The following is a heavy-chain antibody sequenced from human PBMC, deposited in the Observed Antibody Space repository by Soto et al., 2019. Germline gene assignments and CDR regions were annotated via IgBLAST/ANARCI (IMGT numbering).Heavy chain of an antibody. CDR1: GFSFSGYV. CDR2: MGFSGGSR. Sequence: EVQLLESGGGVVQPGGSLRLSCAASGFSFSGYVISWVRQAPGKGLEWVSVMGFSGGSRFYADSVKGRFTISRDISNNTVYLQMNSLRAEDTAVYYCAKSQDEMATNSMVDLWGQGTLVTVSS. CDR3: AKSQDEMATNSMVDL. D-gene: IGHD5-12*01. J-gene: IGHJ5*02. V-gene: IGHV3-23*01.